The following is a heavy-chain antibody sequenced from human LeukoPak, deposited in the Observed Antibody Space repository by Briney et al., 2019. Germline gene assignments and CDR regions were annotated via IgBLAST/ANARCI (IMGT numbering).Heavy chain of an antibody. Sequence: GGSLRLSCAASGFSLSAYGVHWVRQAPGKGLEWVAVIWYDGTSKDYADSVKGRITISRDNSKNTLYLQMNSLRAEDTAVYYCAIPRRMTTVVTQVYWGQGTLVTVSS. CDR3: AIPRRMTTVVTQVY. J-gene: IGHJ4*02. CDR1: GFSLSAYG. D-gene: IGHD4-23*01. CDR2: IWYDGTSK. V-gene: IGHV3-33*01.